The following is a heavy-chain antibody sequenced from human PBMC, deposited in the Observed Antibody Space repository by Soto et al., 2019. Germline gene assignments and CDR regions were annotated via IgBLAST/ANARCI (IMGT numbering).Heavy chain of an antibody. CDR2: IYYSGST. CDR3: AVPKYYDSSGYYYKVWGV. V-gene: IGHV4-39*01. J-gene: IGHJ6*02. Sequence: SSETLSLTCTVSGGSISSSSYYWGWIRQPPGKGLEWIGSIYYSGSTYYNPSLKSRVTISVDTSKNQFSLKLSSVTAADTAVYYCAVPKYYDSSGYYYKVWGVWGQGTTVTVSS. CDR1: GGSISSSSYY. D-gene: IGHD3-22*01.